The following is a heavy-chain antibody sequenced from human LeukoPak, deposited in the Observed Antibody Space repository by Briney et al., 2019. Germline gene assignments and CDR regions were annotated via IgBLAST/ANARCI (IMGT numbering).Heavy chain of an antibody. CDR3: ARGWLISGGFDY. V-gene: IGHV6-1*01. CDR2: TYYSSKWNT. J-gene: IGHJ4*02. Sequence: SQTLSLTCAISGDSVSSSRAAWNWIRQSPSRGLEWLGRTYYSSKWNTDFAVSVKSRITFSPDTSKNHLSLQLNSVTPEDTAVYYCARGWLISGGFDYWGQGSLVTVSS. D-gene: IGHD5-24*01. CDR1: GDSVSSSRAA.